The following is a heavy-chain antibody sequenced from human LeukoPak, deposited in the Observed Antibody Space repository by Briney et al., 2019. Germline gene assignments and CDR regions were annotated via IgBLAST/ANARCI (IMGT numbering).Heavy chain of an antibody. J-gene: IGHJ4*02. CDR2: ISGSSSYI. CDR3: ARAPSYSSGWS. CDR1: GFTVSSNY. V-gene: IGHV3-21*01. D-gene: IGHD6-19*01. Sequence: GGSLRLSCAASGFTVSSNYVSWVRQAPGKGLEWVSSISGSSSYIYYADSVKGRFTISRDNAKNSLYLQMNSLRAEDTAVYYCARAPSYSSGWSWGQRTLVTVSS.